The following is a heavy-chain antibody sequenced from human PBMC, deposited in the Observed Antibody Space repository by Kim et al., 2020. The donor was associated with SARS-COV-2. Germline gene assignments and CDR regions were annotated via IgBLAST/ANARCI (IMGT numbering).Heavy chain of an antibody. Sequence: SETLSLTCTVSGGSISSSSYYWGWIRQPPGKGLEWIGSIYYSGSTYYNPSLKSRVTISVDTSKNQFSLKLSSVTAADTAVYYCARHEPSDPTASLAGFDYWGQGTLVTVSS. CDR3: ARHEPSDPTASLAGFDY. CDR1: GGSISSSSYY. V-gene: IGHV4-39*01. CDR2: IYYSGST. D-gene: IGHD4-17*01. J-gene: IGHJ4*02.